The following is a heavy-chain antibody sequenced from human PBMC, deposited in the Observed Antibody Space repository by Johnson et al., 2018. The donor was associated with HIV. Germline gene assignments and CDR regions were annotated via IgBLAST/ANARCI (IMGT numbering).Heavy chain of an antibody. CDR3: ARDRTSRQGGPFDI. V-gene: IGHV3-30*04. J-gene: IGHJ3*02. CDR1: GFTFSSYA. CDR2: ISYDGKST. Sequence: QMLLVESGGGVVQPGRSLRLSCAASGFTFSSYAMHWVRQAPGKGLEWVAVISYDGKSTYYADSVKGRFTISRDNSKNTLYLQMNSLRAEDTAVYYCARDRTSRQGGPFDIWGQGTRVTVSS.